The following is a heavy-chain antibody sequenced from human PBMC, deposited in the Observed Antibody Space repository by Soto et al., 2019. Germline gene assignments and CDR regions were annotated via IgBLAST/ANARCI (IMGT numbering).Heavy chain of an antibody. V-gene: IGHV4-31*03. Sequence: SETLSLTCTVSGGSISSGGYYWSWIRQHPGKGLEWIGYIYYSGSTYFNPSLKSRVTISVDTSKNQFSLKLSSVTAADTAVYYCARDSDKDYFDYWGQGTLVTVSS. CDR2: IYYSGST. D-gene: IGHD1-26*01. CDR1: GGSISSGGYY. CDR3: ARDSDKDYFDY. J-gene: IGHJ4*02.